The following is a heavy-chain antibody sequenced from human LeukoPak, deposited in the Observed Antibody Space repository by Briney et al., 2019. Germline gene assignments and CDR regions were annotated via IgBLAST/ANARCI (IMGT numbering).Heavy chain of an antibody. Sequence: SETLSPTCALYGGSFSGYYWSWIRPTPGEGLEWIGESSHSGSTNYNPSLKSRVTISVDTSKNQFSLMLNSVTAADTAVYYCARGGSGTGSYYYWGQGALVTVSS. V-gene: IGHV4-34*01. CDR1: GGSFSGYY. D-gene: IGHD3-10*01. J-gene: IGHJ4*02. CDR3: ARGGSGTGSYYY. CDR2: SSHSGST.